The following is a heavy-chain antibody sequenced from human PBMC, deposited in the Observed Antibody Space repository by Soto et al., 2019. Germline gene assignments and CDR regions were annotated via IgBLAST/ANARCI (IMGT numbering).Heavy chain of an antibody. CDR2: ISYDGSNK. CDR1: GFTFSSYG. D-gene: IGHD6-13*01. CDR3: AKDLEAQQLFYYYYGMDV. J-gene: IGHJ6*02. V-gene: IGHV3-30*18. Sequence: QVQLVESGGGVVQPGRSLRLSCAASGFTFSSYGMHWVRQAPGKGLEWVAVISYDGSNKYYADSVKGRFTISRDNSKNTLYLQMNSLRAEDTAVYYCAKDLEAQQLFYYYYGMDVWGQGTTVTVSS.